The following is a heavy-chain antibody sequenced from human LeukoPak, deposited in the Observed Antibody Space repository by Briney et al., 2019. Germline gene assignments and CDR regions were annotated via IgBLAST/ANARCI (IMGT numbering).Heavy chain of an antibody. Sequence: GGSLGLSCAGSGFTFSSYGMSWVRQAPGKGLEWVSYISSSSSTIYYADSVKGRFTISRDNAKNSLYLQMNSLRAEDTAVYYCARDQDYYYYMDVWGKGTTVTVSS. CDR1: GFTFSSYG. V-gene: IGHV3-48*01. J-gene: IGHJ6*03. CDR3: ARDQDYYYYMDV. CDR2: ISSSSSTI.